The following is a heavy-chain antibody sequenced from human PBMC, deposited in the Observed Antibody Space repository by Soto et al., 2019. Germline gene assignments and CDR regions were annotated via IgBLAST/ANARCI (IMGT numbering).Heavy chain of an antibody. CDR3: ARIAWHREYDH. CDR2: IRSSTSTI. CDR1: GFNLSSYS. Sequence: GGSLRLSCAASGFNLSSYSMNWVRQAPGKGLEWVSYIRSSTSTIYYADSVKGRFTISRDNAKNSLYLQMNTLRPEDTAVYYCARIAWHREYDHWGQGTLVTVSS. D-gene: IGHD5-12*01. J-gene: IGHJ4*02. V-gene: IGHV3-48*01.